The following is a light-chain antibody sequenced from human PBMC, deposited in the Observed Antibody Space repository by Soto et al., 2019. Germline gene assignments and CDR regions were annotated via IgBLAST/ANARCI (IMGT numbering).Light chain of an antibody. CDR1: QSVSSY. J-gene: IGKJ5*01. CDR2: DAS. V-gene: IGKV3-11*01. CDR3: QQRSNWPPVT. Sequence: EIVLTQSPATLSLSPGERATLSFRASQSVSSYLAWYQQKPGQAPRLLIYDASTRATGIPARFSGGGSGTDFTLAISNLEPEDFAVYYCQQRSNWPPVTFGQGTRLEI.